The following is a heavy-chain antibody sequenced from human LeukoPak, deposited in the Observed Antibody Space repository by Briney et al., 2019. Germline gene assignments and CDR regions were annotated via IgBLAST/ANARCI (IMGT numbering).Heavy chain of an antibody. V-gene: IGHV4-38-2*02. D-gene: IGHD5-18*01. CDR1: GYSITTGYY. J-gene: IGHJ4*02. Sequence: PSETLSLTCTVSGYSITTGYYWGWIRQPPGKGLEWIGSSYHTGSTFYNPSLKSRVTISVDTSKNQFSLKLSSVTAADTAVYYCARDLDSYGSYWGQGTLVTVSS. CDR3: ARDLDSYGSY. CDR2: SYHTGST.